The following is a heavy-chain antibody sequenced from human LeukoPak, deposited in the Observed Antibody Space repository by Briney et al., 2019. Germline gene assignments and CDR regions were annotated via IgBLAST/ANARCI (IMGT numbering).Heavy chain of an antibody. J-gene: IGHJ4*02. CDR2: ISGRGGST. CDR3: AKTTAGYSSGRYPGWPVDY. CDR1: GFTFSSYA. Sequence: PGGSLRLSCAASGFTFSSYAMYWVRQAPGKGLEWVSGISGRGGSTYYADSVKGRFTIYRDNSKNTVYLQMNSLRAEDTAVYYCAKTTAGYSSGRYPGWPVDYWGQGTLVTVSS. V-gene: IGHV3-23*01. D-gene: IGHD6-19*01.